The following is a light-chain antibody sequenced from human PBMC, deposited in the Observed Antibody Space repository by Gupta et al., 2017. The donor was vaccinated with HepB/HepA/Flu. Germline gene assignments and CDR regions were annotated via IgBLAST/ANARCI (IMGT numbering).Light chain of an antibody. V-gene: IGLV1-40*01. CDR2: GNS. J-gene: IGLJ2*01. CDR1: SPNIGAGYD. CDR3: QSYDSSLSGSYVV. Sequence: QSVLTQPPSVSGAPGQRCTISCTGSSPNIGAGYDVHWYQQLPGTAPKLLIYGNSNRPSGVPYRFSGSKSGTSASLAITGLQAEDEADYYCQSYDSSLSGSYVVFGGGTKLTVL.